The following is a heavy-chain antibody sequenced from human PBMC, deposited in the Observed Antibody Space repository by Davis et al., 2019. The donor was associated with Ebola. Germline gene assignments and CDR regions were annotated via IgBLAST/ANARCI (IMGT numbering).Heavy chain of an antibody. J-gene: IGHJ5*02. CDR3: ASYIAAFDP. D-gene: IGHD6-13*01. Sequence: SETLSLTCAVYGGSFSGYYWSWIRQPPGKGLEWIGYIYYSGSTNYNPSLKSRVTISVDTSKNQFSLKLSSVTAADTAVYYCASYIAAFDPWGQGTLVTVSS. V-gene: IGHV4-59*08. CDR1: GGSFSGYY. CDR2: IYYSGST.